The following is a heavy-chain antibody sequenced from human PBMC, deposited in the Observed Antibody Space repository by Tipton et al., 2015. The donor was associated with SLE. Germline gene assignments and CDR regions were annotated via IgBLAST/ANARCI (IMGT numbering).Heavy chain of an antibody. D-gene: IGHD5-12*01. J-gene: IGHJ4*02. Sequence: TLSLTCTVSRGSISSYYWSWIRQPPGQGLEWIGHVFYNGETNYNPSLKGRVTISLDTSKNQVSLKVTSVTAADTAVYYCARHSLRGYSGYDRPYFDYWGQGTLVTVSS. V-gene: IGHV4-59*08. CDR2: VFYNGET. CDR3: ARHSLRGYSGYDRPYFDY. CDR1: RGSISSYY.